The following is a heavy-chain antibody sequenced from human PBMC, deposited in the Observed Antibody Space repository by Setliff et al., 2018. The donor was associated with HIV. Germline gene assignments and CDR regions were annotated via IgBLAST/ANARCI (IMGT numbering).Heavy chain of an antibody. CDR2: IIPMLGTA. J-gene: IGHJ6*03. Sequence: SVKVSCKASGGRFRTYAISWVRQAPGQGLEWMGGIIPMLGTANYARDFQGKVTITADKSTSTAYMELTSLKSDDTAVYYCARVGAYYQYYMDVWGKGTTVTVSS. CDR3: ARVGAYYQYYMDV. V-gene: IGHV1-69*10. D-gene: IGHD4-17*01. CDR1: GGRFRTYA.